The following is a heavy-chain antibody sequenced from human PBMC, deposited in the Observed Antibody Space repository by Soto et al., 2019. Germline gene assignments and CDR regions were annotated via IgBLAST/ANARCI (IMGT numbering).Heavy chain of an antibody. CDR2: ISSSGNYA. V-gene: IGHV3-11*06. Sequence: QVQLVESGGGLVKPAGSLRLSCAASGFTFSDYYMSWIRQAPGKGLEWISYISSSGNYADYADSMKGRFSISRDNAKNSLYLKVHSLRAEDTDVYYCARSSGSYWWEFDYWGQGTLVTVSS. J-gene: IGHJ4*02. CDR1: GFTFSDYY. D-gene: IGHD3-10*01. CDR3: ARSSGSYWWEFDY.